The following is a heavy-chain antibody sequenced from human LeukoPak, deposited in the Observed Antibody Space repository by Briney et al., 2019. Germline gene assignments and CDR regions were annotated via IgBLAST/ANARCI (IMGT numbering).Heavy chain of an antibody. V-gene: IGHV3-21*01. D-gene: IGHD6-19*01. CDR1: GFTFSSYS. CDR3: ARDVGSSGWYLD. Sequence: GGSLRLSCAASGFTFSSYSMNWVRQTPGKGLEWVSSISSSSSYIYYADSVKGRFTISRDNAKNSLYLQMNSLRAEDTAVYYCARDVGSSGWYLDWGQGTLVTVSS. J-gene: IGHJ4*02. CDR2: ISSSSSYI.